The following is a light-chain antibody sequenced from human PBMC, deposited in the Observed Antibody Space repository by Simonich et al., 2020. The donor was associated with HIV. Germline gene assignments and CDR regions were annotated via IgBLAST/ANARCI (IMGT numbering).Light chain of an antibody. CDR3: SSYSSFSVV. CDR2: EGT. V-gene: IGLV2-14*02. Sequence: QSALTQPASVSGSPGQSITISCTGTSSDVGSYYLVSWYQQHPGKAPKLMIYEGTKRPAGVSTRFSGSKSGNTASLTISGLQAEDEADYYCSSYSSFSVVFGGGTKLTVL. CDR1: SSDVGSYYL. J-gene: IGLJ2*01.